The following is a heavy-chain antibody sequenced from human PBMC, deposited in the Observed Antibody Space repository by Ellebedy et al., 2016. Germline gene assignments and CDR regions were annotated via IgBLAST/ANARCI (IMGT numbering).Heavy chain of an antibody. V-gene: IGHV3-30*04. CDR2: VSYDGNYK. D-gene: IGHD1-26*01. CDR3: ARDSTVGGGSPNADRYFEY. CDR1: GVTFSRYA. J-gene: IGHJ4*02. Sequence: GGSLRLXYVASGVTFSRYAMHWVRQAPGKGLEWVASVSYDGNYKYYTDSVKGRFTVSRDNSKNTLYLQMNSLNSDDTAVFYCARDSTVGGGSPNADRYFEYWGQGTLVTVSP.